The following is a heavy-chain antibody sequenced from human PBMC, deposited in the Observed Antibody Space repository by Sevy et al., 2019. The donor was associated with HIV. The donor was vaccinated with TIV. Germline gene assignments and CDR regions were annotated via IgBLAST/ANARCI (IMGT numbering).Heavy chain of an antibody. D-gene: IGHD3-22*01. CDR3: ARGYYGSSGYYYLDI. CDR2: IYYSGST. J-gene: IGHJ3*02. CDR1: GGSISSGGYY. Sequence: SETLSLTCTVSGGSISSGGYYWSWIRQHPGKGLEWIGYIYYSGSTYYNPSLKSRVTISVDTSKNQFSLKLSSVTAADTAVYYCARGYYGSSGYYYLDIWGQGTMVTVSS. V-gene: IGHV4-31*03.